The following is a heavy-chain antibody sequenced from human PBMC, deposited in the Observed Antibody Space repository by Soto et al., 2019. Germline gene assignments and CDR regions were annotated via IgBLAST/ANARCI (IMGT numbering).Heavy chain of an antibody. D-gene: IGHD6-13*01. V-gene: IGHV1-69*06. CDR3: ARKSGQQAPFDY. Sequence: SVKVSCKASGVTFSSYAISWVRQAPGQGLEWMGGIIPIFGTANYAQKFQGRVTITADKSTSTAYMELSSLRSEDTAVYYCARKSGQQAPFDYWGQGTLVTVSS. CDR1: GVTFSSYA. CDR2: IIPIFGTA. J-gene: IGHJ4*02.